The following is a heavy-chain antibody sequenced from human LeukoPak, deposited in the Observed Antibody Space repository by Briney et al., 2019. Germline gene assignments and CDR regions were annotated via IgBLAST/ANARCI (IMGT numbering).Heavy chain of an antibody. CDR3: AKSSPYSATYFDY. V-gene: IGHV3-23*01. Sequence: GGSLRLSCAASEFTFNSYAMSWVRQAPGKGLEWVSAISGGDANTYYADSVKGRFTISRDNSKNTLYLQMNSLRAEDTAVYYCAKSSPYSATYFDYWGQGTLVTVSS. CDR1: EFTFNSYA. CDR2: ISGGDANT. D-gene: IGHD1-26*01. J-gene: IGHJ4*02.